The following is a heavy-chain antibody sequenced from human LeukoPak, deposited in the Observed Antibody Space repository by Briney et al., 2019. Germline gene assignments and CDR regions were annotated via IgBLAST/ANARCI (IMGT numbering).Heavy chain of an antibody. Sequence: ASVKVSCKVSGYTLTELSMHWVRQAPGKGLEWMGGFDPEDGETIYAQKFQGRVTMTEDTSTDTAYMELSSLRPEDTAVYYCATVRVQLWLRGYYFDYWGQGTLVTVSS. CDR3: ATVRVQLWLRGYYFDY. J-gene: IGHJ4*02. D-gene: IGHD5-18*01. CDR2: FDPEDGET. V-gene: IGHV1-24*01. CDR1: GYTLTELS.